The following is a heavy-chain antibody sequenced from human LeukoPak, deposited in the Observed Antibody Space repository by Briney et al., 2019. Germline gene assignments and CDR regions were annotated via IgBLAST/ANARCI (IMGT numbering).Heavy chain of an antibody. V-gene: IGHV4-38-2*02. CDR2: IYHSGST. D-gene: IGHD3-9*01. CDR1: GYSISSGYY. J-gene: IGHJ4*02. CDR3: ARDPDRSDWLTYFDY. Sequence: SETLSLTCTVSGYSISSGYYWGWIRQPPGKGLEWIGSIYHSGSTYYNPSLKSRVTISVDTSKNQFSLKLSSVTAADTAVYYCARDPDRSDWLTYFDYWGQGTLVTVSS.